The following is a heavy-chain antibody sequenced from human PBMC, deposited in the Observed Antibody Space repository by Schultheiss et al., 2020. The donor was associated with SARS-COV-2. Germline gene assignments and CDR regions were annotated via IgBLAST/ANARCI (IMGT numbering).Heavy chain of an antibody. CDR3: AREDSSRDYGSAFDI. CDR2: IYNSATT. D-gene: IGHD6-13*01. CDR1: GGSISNYY. Sequence: SETLSLTCTVPGGSISNYYWSWIRQPPGKGLEWIGYIYNSATTDYNPSLKSRVTISVDTSKNQFSLKLSSVTAADTAVYYCAREDSSRDYGSAFDIWGQGTMVTVSS. V-gene: IGHV4-59*01. J-gene: IGHJ3*02.